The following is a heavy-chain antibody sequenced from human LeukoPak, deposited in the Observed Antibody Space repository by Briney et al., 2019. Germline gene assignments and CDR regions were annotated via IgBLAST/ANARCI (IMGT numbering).Heavy chain of an antibody. CDR1: GYSFTTYW. V-gene: IGHV5-51*01. CDR2: IYPGDSDT. Sequence: KVSCKGSGYSFTTYWIGWVRQMPGEGLEWMGIIYPGDSDTRYSPSFQGQVTISVDKSISTANLQWSSLKASDTAMYYYARVSAVAGQGCDYWGQGTLVTASS. J-gene: IGHJ4*02. D-gene: IGHD6-19*01. CDR3: ARVSAVAGQGCDY.